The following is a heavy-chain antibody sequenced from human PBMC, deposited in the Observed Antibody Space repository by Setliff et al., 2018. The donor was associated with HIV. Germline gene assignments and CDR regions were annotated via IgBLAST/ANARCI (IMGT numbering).Heavy chain of an antibody. CDR1: GFTVSSNY. D-gene: IGHD2-21*02. J-gene: IGHJ1*01. CDR2: INGGTTT. V-gene: IGHV3-66*02. CDR3: AREGSVYCGGDCYIQH. Sequence: GGSLRLSCAASGFTVSSNYMSWVRQAPGKGLEWVSVINGGTTTYYADSVKGRFTISRDNSKNTLYLQMDSLRVEDTAMYYCAREGSVYCGGDCYIQHWGQGTLVTVSS.